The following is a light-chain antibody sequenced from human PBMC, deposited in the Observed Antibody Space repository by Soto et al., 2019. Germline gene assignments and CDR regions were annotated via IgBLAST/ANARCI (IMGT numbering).Light chain of an antibody. Sequence: SALTQPASVSGSPGQSITISCTGTSSDVGGYNYVSWYQQHPGKAPKLMIYDVSNRPSGVSNRFSGSKSGNTASLTISGLQAEDEAGYYCSSYTSSRGVFGTGTKVTVL. CDR1: SSDVGGYNY. CDR3: SSYTSSRGV. J-gene: IGLJ1*01. V-gene: IGLV2-14*01. CDR2: DVS.